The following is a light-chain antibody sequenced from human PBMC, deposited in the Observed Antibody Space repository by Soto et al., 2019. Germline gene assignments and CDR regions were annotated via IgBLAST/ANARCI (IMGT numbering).Light chain of an antibody. J-gene: IGKJ2*03. CDR1: RSLVYSDGNTY. Sequence: VVLTQSPLSLPVTLGQPASISCRSSRSLVYSDGNTYLNWFQQRPGQSPRRLIYAISTRDSGVPDRFSCSGSGTDFTLKISRVEAEDVGVYYCMQGTHWPPYSFGQGTKLEIK. CDR3: MQGTHWPPYS. CDR2: AIS. V-gene: IGKV2-30*01.